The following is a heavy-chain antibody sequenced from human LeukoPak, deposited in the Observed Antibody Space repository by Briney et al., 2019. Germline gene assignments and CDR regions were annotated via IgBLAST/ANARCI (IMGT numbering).Heavy chain of an antibody. CDR3: ARGGPGGDYGFNFGGRGYFDY. CDR2: ISGSGGST. CDR1: GFTFSSYW. J-gene: IGHJ4*02. V-gene: IGHV3-23*01. D-gene: IGHD4-17*01. Sequence: GGSLRLSCAASGFTFSSYWMTWVRQAPGKGLEWVSAISGSGGSTYYADSVKGRFTISRDNSKNTLYLQMNSLRAEDTAVYYCARGGPGGDYGFNFGGRGYFDYWGQGTLVTVSS.